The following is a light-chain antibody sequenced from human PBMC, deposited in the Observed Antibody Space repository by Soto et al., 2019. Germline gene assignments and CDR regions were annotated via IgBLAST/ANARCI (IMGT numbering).Light chain of an antibody. V-gene: IGKV1D-8*01. CDR3: QQYYSFPYT. CDR2: AAS. J-gene: IGKJ2*01. CDR1: QGISSY. Sequence: VIWMTQSPSLLSASTGDRATISCRVSQGISSYLAWYQQKPGKAPELLIYAASTLRSGVPSRFSGSGSGKYFMLTISCLQSEDVATYYFQQYYSFPYTFGQGTKLEIK.